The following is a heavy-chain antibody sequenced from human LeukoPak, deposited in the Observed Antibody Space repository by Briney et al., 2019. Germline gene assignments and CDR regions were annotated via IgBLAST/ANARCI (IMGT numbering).Heavy chain of an antibody. CDR1: GDPISGNY. Sequence: SETLSLTCSVSGDPISGNYWSWMRQPPGKGLEWIGYIYYSGSTNYNPSLKSRVTMSVDTSKNQFSLNLNSVTAADTAVYYCARLLAGCPGGRCRAHFDYWGQGTLVTVSS. J-gene: IGHJ4*02. V-gene: IGHV4-59*01. CDR3: ARLLAGCPGGRCRAHFDY. CDR2: IYYSGST. D-gene: IGHD2-15*01.